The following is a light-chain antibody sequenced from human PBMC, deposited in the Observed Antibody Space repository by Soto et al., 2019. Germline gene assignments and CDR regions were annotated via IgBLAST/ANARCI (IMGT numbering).Light chain of an antibody. CDR1: RSDSTW. CDR2: GAS. V-gene: IGKV3-20*01. J-gene: IGKJ1*01. Sequence: TQFPSTLSAAVGDTVTITFRASRSDSTWLAWYQQKPGQAPRLIIYGASNRATGIPDRFSGSGSGTDFTLTISRLEPEDFAVYYCQQYGSSGTFGQGTKVDI. CDR3: QQYGSSGT.